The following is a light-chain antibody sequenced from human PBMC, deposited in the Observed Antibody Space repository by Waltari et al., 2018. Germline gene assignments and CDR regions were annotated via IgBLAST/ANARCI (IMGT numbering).Light chain of an antibody. Sequence: QSALTQPASVSGSPGQSITISCTGTSSDIGSYNLVSWYQQHPGNAPKPMIYDVTKRPSGISSRFAGSKSGITASLTISGLQAEDEADYYCCSYAGFSTVVFGGGTKLTVL. J-gene: IGLJ2*01. V-gene: IGLV2-23*02. CDR3: CSYAGFSTVV. CDR1: SSDIGSYNL. CDR2: DVT.